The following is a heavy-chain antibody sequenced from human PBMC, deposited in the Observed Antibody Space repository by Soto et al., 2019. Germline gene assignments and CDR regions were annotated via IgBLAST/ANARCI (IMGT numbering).Heavy chain of an antibody. J-gene: IGHJ4*02. CDR3: ARGGANTAMAHDY. CDR2: INPDGSDT. D-gene: IGHD5-18*01. Sequence: EVQLVESGGGLVQPGGSLRLSCVASGFTFSRYWMHWVRQAPGKGLVWVSRINPDGSDTDYVDSVKGRFTISRDSAKSTLYLQMNSPKGEDTAVYFCARGGANTAMAHDYWGQGTLVTVSS. V-gene: IGHV3-74*01. CDR1: GFTFSRYW.